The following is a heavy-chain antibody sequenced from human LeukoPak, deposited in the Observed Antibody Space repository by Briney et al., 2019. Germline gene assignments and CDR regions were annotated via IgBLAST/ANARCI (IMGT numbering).Heavy chain of an antibody. J-gene: IGHJ6*02. Sequence: PSETLSLTCTVSGGSIGSYYWSWIRQPPGKGLEWIGYIYYSGSTNYNPSLKSRVTISVDTSKNQFSLKLSSVTAADTAVYYCARDQDGMDVWGQGTTVTVSS. CDR2: IYYSGST. CDR1: GGSIGSYY. V-gene: IGHV4-59*12. CDR3: ARDQDGMDV.